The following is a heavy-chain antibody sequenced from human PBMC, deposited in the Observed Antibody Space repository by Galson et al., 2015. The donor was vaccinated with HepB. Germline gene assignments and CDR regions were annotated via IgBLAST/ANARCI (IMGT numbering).Heavy chain of an antibody. D-gene: IGHD1-1*01. J-gene: IGHJ4*02. CDR2: ISHDGSNT. CDR3: ARGTVNFASAAEY. Sequence: SLRLSCAASGLTFIKHAIHWVRQAPGKGLEWVTVISHDGSNTYYAESVKGRFTISRDDSENTVYLQMDSLRADDTAVYYCARGTVNFASAAEYWGQGTLVTVSS. V-gene: IGHV3-30-3*01. CDR1: GLTFIKHA.